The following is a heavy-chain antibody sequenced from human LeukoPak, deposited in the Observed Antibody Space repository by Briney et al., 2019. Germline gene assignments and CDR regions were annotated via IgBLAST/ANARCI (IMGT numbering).Heavy chain of an antibody. D-gene: IGHD3-22*01. V-gene: IGHV3-30*02. CDR2: IRYDGSNK. Sequence: PGGSLRLSCAASGFTFSSYGMHWVRQAPGKGLEWVAFIRYDGSNKYYADSVKGRFTISRDNSKNTLYLQMNSLRAEDTAVCYCASIYYDSSGYYSFAFDYWGQGTLVTVSS. CDR1: GFTFSSYG. CDR3: ASIYYDSSGYYSFAFDY. J-gene: IGHJ4*02.